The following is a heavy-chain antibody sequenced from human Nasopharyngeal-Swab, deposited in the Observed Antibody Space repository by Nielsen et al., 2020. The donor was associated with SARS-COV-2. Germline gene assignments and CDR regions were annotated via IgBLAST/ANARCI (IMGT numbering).Heavy chain of an antibody. CDR2: IYTSGST. Sequence: SETLSLTCTVSDGSISSYYWSWIRQSAGKGLEWIGRIYTSGSTNYNPSLKSRVTMSVDTSKNQFSLKLSSVTAADTAVYYCARDQEYYDFWSGLDYWGQGTLVTVSS. CDR3: ARDQEYYDFWSGLDY. D-gene: IGHD3-3*01. J-gene: IGHJ4*02. V-gene: IGHV4-4*07. CDR1: DGSISSYY.